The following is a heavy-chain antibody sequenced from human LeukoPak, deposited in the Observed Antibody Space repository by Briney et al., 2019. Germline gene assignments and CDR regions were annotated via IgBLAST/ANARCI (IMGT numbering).Heavy chain of an antibody. Sequence: GGSLRLSCAASGFTFSTYGMHWVRQAPGKGLEWLTDIWYDGSNKYYTDSVEGRFTISRDNSKNTLYLQMSSLRAEDTAVYYCARDSNSYGSGATIDYWGQGTLVTVSS. CDR1: GFTFSTYG. V-gene: IGHV3-33*01. CDR3: ARDSNSYGSGATIDY. CDR2: IWYDGSNK. J-gene: IGHJ4*02. D-gene: IGHD3-10*01.